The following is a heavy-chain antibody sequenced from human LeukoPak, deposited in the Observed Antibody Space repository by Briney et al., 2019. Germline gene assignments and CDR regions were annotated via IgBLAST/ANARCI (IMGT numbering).Heavy chain of an antibody. J-gene: IGHJ5*02. CDR2: ISTYNGNT. V-gene: IGHV1-18*01. CDR3: ARDTYYYDSSGYRYNWFDP. D-gene: IGHD3-22*01. CDR1: GYMFTSNG. Sequence: ASVKVSCKASGYMFTSNGISWVRQAPGQGLEWMGWISTYNGNTNYAQKLQGRVTMTTDTSTSTAYMELRSLRSDDTAVYYCARDTYYYDSSGYRYNWFDPWGQGTLVTVSS.